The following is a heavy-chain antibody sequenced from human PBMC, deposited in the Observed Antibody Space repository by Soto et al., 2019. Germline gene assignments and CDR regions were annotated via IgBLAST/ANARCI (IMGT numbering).Heavy chain of an antibody. CDR1: GFTFTSSA. CDR3: AADPYYYDSSSFYSFDY. V-gene: IGHV1-58*01. Sequence: QMQLVQSWPEVMKPGTSVKVSCKASGFTFTSSAVQWVRQARGQRLEWIGWIVVGSANTNYAQQFQERVTFTRDMSTSIVYMELSSMRSDDTAVYYCAADPYYYDSSSFYSFDYWGQGTLVTVSS. CDR2: IVVGSANT. D-gene: IGHD3-22*01. J-gene: IGHJ4*02.